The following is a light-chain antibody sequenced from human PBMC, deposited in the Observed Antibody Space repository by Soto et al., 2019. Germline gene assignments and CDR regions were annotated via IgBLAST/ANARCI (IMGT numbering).Light chain of an antibody. CDR1: SSNIGNNY. V-gene: IGLV1-51*01. Sequence: QPVLTQPPSVSSAPGQKVTISCSGSSSNIGNNYVSWYQQLPGTAPKLLIYDNNKRPSGIPDRFSDSKSGTSATLAITGLQTGDEADYYCGTWDSSLSAYVFGTGTKV. CDR3: GTWDSSLSAYV. J-gene: IGLJ1*01. CDR2: DNN.